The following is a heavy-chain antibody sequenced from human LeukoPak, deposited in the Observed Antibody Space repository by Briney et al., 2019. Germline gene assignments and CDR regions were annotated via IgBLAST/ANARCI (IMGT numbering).Heavy chain of an antibody. V-gene: IGHV3-23*01. J-gene: IGHJ4*02. CDR3: AKVIVVVITVFDY. Sequence: GGSLRLSCAASGFTFSSYAMSWVRQAPGKGLEWVSAISGSGGSTYYADSVKGRFTISRDNPKNTLYLQMNSLRAEDTAVYYCAKVIVVVITVFDYWGQGTLVTVSS. D-gene: IGHD3-22*01. CDR2: ISGSGGST. CDR1: GFTFSSYA.